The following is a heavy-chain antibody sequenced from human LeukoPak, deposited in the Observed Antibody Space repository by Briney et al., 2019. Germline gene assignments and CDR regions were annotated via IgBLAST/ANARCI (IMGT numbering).Heavy chain of an antibody. CDR2: IYYSGST. CDR3: AKDPMVRGVTVYYFDY. J-gene: IGHJ4*02. V-gene: IGHV4-39*07. D-gene: IGHD3-10*01. Sequence: SETLSLTCTVSGGSISSSSYYWGWIRQPPGKGLEWIGSIYYSGSTYYNPSLKSRVTISVDTSKNQFSLKLSSVTAADTAVYYCAKDPMVRGVTVYYFDYWGQGTLVIVSS. CDR1: GGSISSSSYY.